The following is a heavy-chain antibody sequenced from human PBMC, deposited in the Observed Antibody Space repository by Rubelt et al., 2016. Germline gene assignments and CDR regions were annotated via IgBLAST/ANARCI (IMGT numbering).Heavy chain of an antibody. D-gene: IGHD1-14*01. CDR2: IFYSGHT. CDR3: ARDTTKYYFDY. Sequence: QVQLQESGPGLLKPSETLSLSCTVYGGSISRYYWSWIRQPPGKGLEWLGYIFYSGHTNYNPSLQSRGNIKVDTSKNQFSLKLSSVTAADTAVYYCARDTTKYYFDYWGQGTLVTVSS. CDR1: GGSISRYY. J-gene: IGHJ4*02. V-gene: IGHV4-59*01.